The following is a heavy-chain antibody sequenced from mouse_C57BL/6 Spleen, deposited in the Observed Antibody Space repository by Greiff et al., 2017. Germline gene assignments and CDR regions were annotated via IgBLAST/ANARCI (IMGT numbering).Heavy chain of an antibody. J-gene: IGHJ4*01. V-gene: IGHV1-55*01. CDR3: ARGGNPYYYAMDY. D-gene: IGHD2-1*01. Sequence: VQLQQPGAELVKPGASVKMSCKASGYTFTSYWITWVKQRPGQGLEWIGDIYPGSGSTKYNEKFKSKATLTVDTSSSTAYMQLSSLTSEDSAVYYCARGGNPYYYAMDYWGQGTSVTVSS. CDR2: IYPGSGST. CDR1: GYTFTSYW.